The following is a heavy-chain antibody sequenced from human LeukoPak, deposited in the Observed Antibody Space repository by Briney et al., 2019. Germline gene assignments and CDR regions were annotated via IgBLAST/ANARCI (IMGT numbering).Heavy chain of an antibody. CDR3: ARFPGYCSGGSCYSDGMDV. V-gene: IGHV1-69*01. CDR2: IIPIFGTA. CDR1: GVTFSSYA. J-gene: IGHJ6*04. D-gene: IGHD2-15*01. Sequence: SVKVSCKASGVTFSSYAISWVRPAPGQGLEWMGGIIPIFGTANYAQKFQGRVTITADESTSTAYMELSSLRSEDTAVYYCARFPGYCSGGSCYSDGMDVWGKGTTVTVSS.